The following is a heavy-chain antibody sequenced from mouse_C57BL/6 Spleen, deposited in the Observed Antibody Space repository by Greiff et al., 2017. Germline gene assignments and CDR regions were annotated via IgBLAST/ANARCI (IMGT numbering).Heavy chain of an antibody. V-gene: IGHV2-2*01. D-gene: IGHD1-1*01. J-gene: IGHJ3*01. CDR1: GFSLTSYG. Sequence: QVQLQQSGPGLVQPSQSLSITCTVSGFSLTSYGVHWVRQSPGKGLEWLGVIWSGGSTDYNAALISRLSISKDNSKSQVFFKMNSLQADDTARYYWASPDYGSSPAWFAYWGQGTLVTVSA. CDR2: IWSGGST. CDR3: ASPDYGSSPAWFAY.